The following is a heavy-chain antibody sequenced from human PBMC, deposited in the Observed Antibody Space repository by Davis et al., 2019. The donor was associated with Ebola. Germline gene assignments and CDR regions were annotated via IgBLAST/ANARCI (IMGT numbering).Heavy chain of an antibody. CDR3: ARAFDDLYGMDV. Sequence: SETLSLTCTVSGGSISSYYWSWIRQPPGKGLEWIGSIYYSGSTYYNSSLKSRVTISVDTSKNQFSLKVRSVTAADTAVYYCARAFDDLYGMDVWGQGTTVTVSS. V-gene: IGHV4-59*05. D-gene: IGHD3-9*01. CDR2: IYYSGST. CDR1: GGSISSYY. J-gene: IGHJ6*02.